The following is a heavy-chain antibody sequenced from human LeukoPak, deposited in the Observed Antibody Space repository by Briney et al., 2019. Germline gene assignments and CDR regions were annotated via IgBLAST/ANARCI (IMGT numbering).Heavy chain of an antibody. Sequence: GGSLRLSCAASGFTFSSYGMHWVRQAPGKGLEWVAVISYDGSNKYHADSVKGRFTISRDYSKNTLYLQMNSLRAEDTAVYYCAKDRYGRATVTAIDYWGQGTLVTVSS. CDR1: GFTFSSYG. V-gene: IGHV3-30*18. J-gene: IGHJ4*02. CDR3: AKDRYGRATVTAIDY. D-gene: IGHD4-17*01. CDR2: ISYDGSNK.